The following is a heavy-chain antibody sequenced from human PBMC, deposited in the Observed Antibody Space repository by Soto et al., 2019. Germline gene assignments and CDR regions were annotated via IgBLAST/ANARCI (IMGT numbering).Heavy chain of an antibody. CDR2: ISAYNGNT. V-gene: IGHV1-18*01. CDR3: ARSKVLWDFWSGYYYGAVPRYGMDV. D-gene: IGHD3-3*01. CDR1: GYTFTSYG. J-gene: IGHJ6*02. Sequence: GASVKVSCKASGYTFTSYGISWVRQAPGQGLEWMGWISAYNGNTNYAQKLQGRVTMTTDTSTSTAYMELRSLRSDDTAVYYCARSKVLWDFWSGYYYGAVPRYGMDVWGQGTTVTVSS.